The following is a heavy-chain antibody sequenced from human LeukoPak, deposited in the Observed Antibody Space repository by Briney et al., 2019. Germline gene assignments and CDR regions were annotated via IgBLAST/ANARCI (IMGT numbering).Heavy chain of an antibody. J-gene: IGHJ4*02. CDR3: TRGSHSYDSSDFDY. V-gene: IGHV3-15*01. CDR1: GFTFNNAW. D-gene: IGHD3-22*01. CDR2: IRSKTAGGTT. Sequence: GGSLRLSCAASGFTFNNAWMNWVRQAPGKGLEWVGRIRSKTAGGTTEYSSPVKGRFTISRDDSINTLFLQINSLETEDTAVYYCTRGSHSYDSSDFDYWGQGTLVTVSS.